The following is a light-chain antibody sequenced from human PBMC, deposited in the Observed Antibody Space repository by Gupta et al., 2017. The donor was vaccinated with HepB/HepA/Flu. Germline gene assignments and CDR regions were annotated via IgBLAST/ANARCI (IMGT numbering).Light chain of an antibody. CDR3: QQSYSTHAHT. J-gene: IGKJ4*01. CDR1: QSTTSY. V-gene: IGKV1-39*01. Sequence: DIQMTQSPSSLSPSVGDRVTITCRASQSTTSYLNWYQQKPGKAPKLLIFAASSLQSGVPSRFSGSGSGTDFTLTISSLQPEDFATYYCQQSYSTHAHTFGAGTKMEIK. CDR2: AAS.